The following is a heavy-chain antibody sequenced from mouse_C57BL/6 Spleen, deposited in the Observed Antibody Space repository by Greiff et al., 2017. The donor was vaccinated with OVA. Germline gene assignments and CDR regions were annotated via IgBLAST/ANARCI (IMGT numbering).Heavy chain of an antibody. CDR3: AIPLYYDYDASALYAMDY. Sequence: QVHVKQSGAELVKPGASVKVSCKASGYTFTSYWMHWVKQRPGQGLEWIGRIHPSDSDTNYNQKFKGMATLTVDKSSSTAYMQLSSLTSEDSAVYYCAIPLYYDYDASALYAMDYWGQGTSVTVSS. J-gene: IGHJ4*01. CDR2: IHPSDSDT. CDR1: GYTFTSYW. V-gene: IGHV1-74*01. D-gene: IGHD2-4*01.